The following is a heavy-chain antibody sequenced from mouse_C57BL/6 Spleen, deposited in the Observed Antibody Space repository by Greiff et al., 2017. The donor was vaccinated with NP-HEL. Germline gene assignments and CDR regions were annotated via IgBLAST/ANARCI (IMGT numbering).Heavy chain of an antibody. CDR2: IYPRDGST. J-gene: IGHJ1*03. Sequence: VHLVESGPELVKPGASVKLSCKASGYTFTSYDINWVKQRPGQGLEWIGWIYPRDGSTKYNETFKGKATLTVDTSSSTASMELHSLTSEDSTVHFCARGGFTTVVAPYWYFDVWGTGTTVTVSS. CDR1: GYTFTSYD. D-gene: IGHD1-1*01. CDR3: ARGGFTTVVAPYWYFDV. V-gene: IGHV1-85*01.